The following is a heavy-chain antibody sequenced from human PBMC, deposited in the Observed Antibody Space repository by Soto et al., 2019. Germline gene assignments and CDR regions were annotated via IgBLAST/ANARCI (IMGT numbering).Heavy chain of an antibody. Sequence: PGGSLRLSSVASGFTFNTYAISWVRQAPGKGLEWVSAISDSGGRTYYADSVKGRFTISRDNSKNTLYLQMNSLRAEDTAVYSCAKELVNSGWTYFDYWGQGTLVTVSS. D-gene: IGHD6-19*01. CDR1: GFTFNTYA. CDR3: AKELVNSGWTYFDY. J-gene: IGHJ4*02. CDR2: ISDSGGRT. V-gene: IGHV3-23*01.